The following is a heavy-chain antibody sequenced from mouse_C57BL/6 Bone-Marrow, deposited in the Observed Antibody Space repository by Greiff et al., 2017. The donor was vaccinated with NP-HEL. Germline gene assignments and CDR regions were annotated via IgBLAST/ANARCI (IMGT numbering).Heavy chain of an antibody. J-gene: IGHJ2*01. CDR2: ISSGSSTI. CDR1: GFTFSDYG. D-gene: IGHD4-1*01. V-gene: IGHV5-17*01. Sequence: EVQGVESGGGLVKPGGSLKLSCAASGFTFSDYGMHWVRQAPEKGLEWVAYISSGSSTIYYADTVKGRFTISIDNAKNTLFLQMTRRGSEDTAMYYCARQWYWDYYFDYWGQGTTLTVSS. CDR3: ARQWYWDYYFDY.